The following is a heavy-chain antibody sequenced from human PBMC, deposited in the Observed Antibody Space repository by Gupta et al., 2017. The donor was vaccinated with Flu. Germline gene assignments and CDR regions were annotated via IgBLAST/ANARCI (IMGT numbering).Heavy chain of an antibody. CDR3: AKTEPIPMFGREPFEY. CDR1: SGSISNGNYF. Sequence: QVQLQESGPGLVKPSQTLSLASAVSSGSISNGNYFWSWIRQHPGHGLEWIGNIHYNGNTYYNASLKSRSSMSVDTSKNQFSLNLRSVSAAETDVYYCAKTEPIPMFGREPFEYWGQGSLVTVSS. CDR2: IHYNGNT. J-gene: IGHJ4*02. V-gene: IGHV4-31*11. D-gene: IGHD3-3*01.